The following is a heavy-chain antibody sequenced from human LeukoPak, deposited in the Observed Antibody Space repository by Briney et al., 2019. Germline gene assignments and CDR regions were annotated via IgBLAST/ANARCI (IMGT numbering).Heavy chain of an antibody. CDR3: ARAGYSSSWYEGADAFDI. V-gene: IGHV3-11*04. J-gene: IGHJ3*02. D-gene: IGHD6-13*01. CDR2: ISSSGSTI. CDR1: GFTFSDYY. Sequence: PGGSLRLSCAASGFTFSDYYMSWIRQAPGKGLEWVSYISSSGSTIYYADSVTGRFTISRDNAKNSLYLQMNSLRAEDTAVYYCARAGYSSSWYEGADAFDIWGQGTMVTVSS.